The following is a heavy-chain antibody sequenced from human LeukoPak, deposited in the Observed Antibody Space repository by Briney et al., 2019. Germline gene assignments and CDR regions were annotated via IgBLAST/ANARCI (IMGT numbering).Heavy chain of an antibody. CDR2: IIPILGTA. J-gene: IGHJ3*02. V-gene: IGHV1-69*13. D-gene: IGHD5-12*01. CDR3: ARLRLEAFDI. Sequence: ASVKVSCKASGGTFSNYAISWVRQAPGQGLEWMGGIIPILGTANYAQKFQGRVTITADESTSTAYMELSSLRSEDTAVYYCARLRLEAFDIWGQGTVVTVSS. CDR1: GGTFSNYA.